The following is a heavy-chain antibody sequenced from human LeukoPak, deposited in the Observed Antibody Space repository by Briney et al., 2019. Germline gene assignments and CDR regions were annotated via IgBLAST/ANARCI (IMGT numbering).Heavy chain of an antibody. CDR2: INPNSGGT. CDR3: ARDPTEISRSYYDYSSSLAAFDI. Sequence: GASVKVSCKPSGYTFTGYYIHWVGQAPGQGVEWMGWINPNSGGTSCAQKFVGRVTMTGDTSITTAHMELSSLTSDDTAVYYCARDPTEISRSYYDYSSSLAAFDIWGQGTMVTVSS. CDR1: GYTFTGYY. J-gene: IGHJ3*02. V-gene: IGHV1-2*02. D-gene: IGHD3-16*01.